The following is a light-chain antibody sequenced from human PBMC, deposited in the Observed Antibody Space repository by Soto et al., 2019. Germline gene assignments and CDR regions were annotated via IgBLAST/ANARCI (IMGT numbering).Light chain of an antibody. CDR2: DVT. Sequence: QSALTQPRSVSGSPGHSVTISCTGTNSDVGGYNYVSWCQQHPGKAPKLMIYDVTKRPSGVPDRFSGSKSGNTASLTISGLEAEDEADYYCCSYAGSYSWVFGGGTKLTVL. V-gene: IGLV2-11*01. CDR3: CSYAGSYSWV. CDR1: NSDVGGYNY. J-gene: IGLJ3*02.